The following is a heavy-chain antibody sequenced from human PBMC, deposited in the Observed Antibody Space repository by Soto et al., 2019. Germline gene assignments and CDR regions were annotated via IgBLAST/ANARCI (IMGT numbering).Heavy chain of an antibody. Sequence: RLSCAASGFTFSSYAMSWVRQAPGKGLEWVSAISGSGDSTYYAASVKGRFSISRDNSKNTVHLQMSSLRAEDTAVYFCARGALYYDFWSGYSDCWGQGTLVTVSS. CDR2: ISGSGDST. CDR3: ARGALYYDFWSGYSDC. D-gene: IGHD3-3*01. V-gene: IGHV3-23*01. CDR1: GFTFSSYA. J-gene: IGHJ4*02.